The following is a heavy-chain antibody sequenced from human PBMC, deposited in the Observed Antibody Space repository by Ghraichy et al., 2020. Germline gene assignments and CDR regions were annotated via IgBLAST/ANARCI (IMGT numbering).Heavy chain of an antibody. D-gene: IGHD2-15*01. CDR2: MNPNSGNT. CDR3: ARGNIVVVVAATRNRYYYYGMDV. CDR1: GYTFTSYD. V-gene: IGHV1-8*01. J-gene: IGHJ6*02. Sequence: ASVKVSCKASGYTFTSYDINWVRQATGQGLEWMGWMNPNSGNTGYAQKFQGRVTMTRNTSISTAYMELSSLRSEDTAVYYCARGNIVVVVAATRNRYYYYGMDVWGQGTTVTVSS.